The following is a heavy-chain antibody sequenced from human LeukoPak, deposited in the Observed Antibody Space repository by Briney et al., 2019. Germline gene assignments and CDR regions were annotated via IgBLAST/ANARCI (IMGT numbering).Heavy chain of an antibody. J-gene: IGHJ3*02. V-gene: IGHV4-59*02. Sequence: PSETLSLTCTVSGGSVTSYYWSWIRQPPGKGLEWIGYIYYSGSTNYNPSLKSRVTISVDTSTNQFSLKLSSVTAADTAVYYCARDVLAAGATGTFDIWGQGTMVTVSS. CDR2: IYYSGST. CDR3: ARDVLAAGATGTFDI. D-gene: IGHD1-14*01. CDR1: GGSVTSYY.